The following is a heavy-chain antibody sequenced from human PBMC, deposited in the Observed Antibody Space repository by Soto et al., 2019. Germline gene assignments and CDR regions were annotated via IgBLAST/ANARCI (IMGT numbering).Heavy chain of an antibody. D-gene: IGHD4-17*01. V-gene: IGHV3-13*01. J-gene: IGHJ6*03. CDR3: AREVEGNYGFYGYYYDDLDV. CDR1: GFTFSSSA. CDR2: IGTAGDT. Sequence: EVQLVESGGGLVQPGGSLRLSCAASGFTFSSSAMHWVRQDTGKGLEWVSAIGTAGDTDYPGSVKGRFTISRENAKNPLYLQMNSRRAGDTAVYYCAREVEGNYGFYGYYYDDLDVWGNGTTVTV.